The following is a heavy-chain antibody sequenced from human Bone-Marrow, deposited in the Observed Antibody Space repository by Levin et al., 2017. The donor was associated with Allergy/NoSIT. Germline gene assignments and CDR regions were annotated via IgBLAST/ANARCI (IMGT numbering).Heavy chain of an antibody. CDR1: GFTFSSYA. J-gene: IGHJ4*02. D-gene: IGHD6-6*01. CDR3: AKGPYSSSSRGYYFDY. CDR2: ISASGGST. V-gene: IGHV3-23*01. Sequence: GGSLRLSCAASGFTFSSYALSWVRQAPGKGLEWVSVISASGGSTDYADSVKGRFTISRDNSKNTLYLQMNSLRAEDTALYYCAKGPYSSSSRGYYFDYCGQGTLVTVSS.